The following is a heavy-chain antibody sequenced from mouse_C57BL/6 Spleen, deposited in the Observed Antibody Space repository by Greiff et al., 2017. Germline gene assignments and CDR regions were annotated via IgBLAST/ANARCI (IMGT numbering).Heavy chain of an antibody. CDR1: GFTFSDYG. D-gene: IGHD1-1*01. V-gene: IGHV5-17*01. CDR2: ISSGSSTI. J-gene: IGHJ1*03. Sequence: EVQLQESGGGLVKPGGSLKLSCAASGFTFSDYGMHWVRQAPEKGLEWVAYISSGSSTIYYADTVKGRFTISRDNAKNTLFLQMTSLRSEDTAMYYCARSDYGSSYVGWYFDVWGTGTTVTVSS. CDR3: ARSDYGSSYVGWYFDV.